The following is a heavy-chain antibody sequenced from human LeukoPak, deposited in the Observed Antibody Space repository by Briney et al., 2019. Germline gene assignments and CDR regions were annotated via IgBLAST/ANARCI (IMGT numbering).Heavy chain of an antibody. CDR1: GFTFSSYA. V-gene: IGHV3-23*01. J-gene: IGHJ4*02. CDR2: ISGSGGST. D-gene: IGHD3-22*01. CDR3: AKDRSPSPITMIVVVTLDY. Sequence: QPGGSLRLSCAASGFTFSSYAMSWVRQAPGKGLEWVSAISGSGGSTYYADSVKGRFTISRDNSKNTLYLQMNSLRAEDTAVYYCAKDRSPSPITMIVVVTLDYWGQGTLVTVSS.